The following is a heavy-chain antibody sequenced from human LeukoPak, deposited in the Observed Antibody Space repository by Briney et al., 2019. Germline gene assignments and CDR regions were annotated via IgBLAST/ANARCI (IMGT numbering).Heavy chain of an antibody. CDR3: AREYGSGTYYNFDY. D-gene: IGHD3-10*01. J-gene: IGHJ4*02. CDR2: IDHSGSI. CDR1: GGSSDNFL. Sequence: SETLSLTCAVYGGSSDNFLWIWIRQTPGKGLEWIGEIDHSGSIHYNPSLKSRVTISVDTSKNQFSLKLSSVTAADTAVYYCAREYGSGTYYNFDYWGQGTLVTVSS. V-gene: IGHV4-34*01.